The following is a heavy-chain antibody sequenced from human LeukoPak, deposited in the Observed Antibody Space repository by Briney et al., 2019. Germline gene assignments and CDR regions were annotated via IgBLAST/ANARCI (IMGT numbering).Heavy chain of an antibody. CDR3: ASDRDSSGYYPDY. Sequence: EGSLRLSCAASGITFSTYGMHWVRQAPGKGLEWVAVISYDGSNKYYADSVKGRFTISRDNSKNTLYLQMNSLRAEDTAVYYCASDRDSSGYYPDYWGQGTLVTVSS. D-gene: IGHD3-22*01. CDR2: ISYDGSNK. J-gene: IGHJ4*02. CDR1: GITFSTYG. V-gene: IGHV3-30*03.